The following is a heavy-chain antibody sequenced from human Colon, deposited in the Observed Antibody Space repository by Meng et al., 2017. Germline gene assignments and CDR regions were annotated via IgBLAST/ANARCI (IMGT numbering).Heavy chain of an antibody. D-gene: IGHD2-15*01. Sequence: ESSPGQVNPLQTLSPTCNVSGDSITSGGYYWSLIRQHPGKGLEWIGYIDHSGSTYDNPSLKTRLTMSVDTSKNQFSLKLTSVTAADTAVYYCARVVSLVVKGNWFDSWGQGTLVTVSS. CDR1: GDSITSGGYY. CDR2: IDHSGST. J-gene: IGHJ5*01. CDR3: ARVVSLVVKGNWFDS. V-gene: IGHV4-31*03.